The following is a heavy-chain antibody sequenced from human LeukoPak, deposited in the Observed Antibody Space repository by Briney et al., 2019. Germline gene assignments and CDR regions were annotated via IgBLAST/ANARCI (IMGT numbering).Heavy chain of an antibody. CDR2: IYYSGST. Sequence: TPSETLSLTCTVSGGSISSSSYYWGWIRQPPGKGLEWIGSIYYSGSTYYNPSLKSRVTISVDTSKNQFSLKLSSVTAADTAVYYCAGLDYDFWSGYHPKLISWFDPWGQGTLVTVSS. CDR1: GGSISSSSYY. J-gene: IGHJ5*02. D-gene: IGHD3-3*01. V-gene: IGHV4-39*01. CDR3: AGLDYDFWSGYHPKLISWFDP.